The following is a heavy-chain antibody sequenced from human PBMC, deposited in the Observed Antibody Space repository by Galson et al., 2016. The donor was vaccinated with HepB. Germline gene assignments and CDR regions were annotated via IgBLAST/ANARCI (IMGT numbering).Heavy chain of an antibody. J-gene: IGHJ4*02. CDR2: IYSGGST. CDR3: ARGIDNSGSYAGYFDH. CDR1: GFIVSTKY. D-gene: IGHD3-10*01. Sequence: LRLSCAASGFIVSTKYMTWVRQAPGMGLEWVSVIYSGGSTYHADSVKGRFTISRDNSKNMVYLQMNSLRAEDTAVYYCARGIDNSGSYAGYFDHWGQGVLVTVSS. V-gene: IGHV3-53*01.